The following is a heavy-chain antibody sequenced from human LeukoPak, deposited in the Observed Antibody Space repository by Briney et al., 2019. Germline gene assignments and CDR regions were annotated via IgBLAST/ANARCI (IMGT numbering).Heavy chain of an antibody. CDR1: GGSFSGYY. J-gene: IGHJ3*02. D-gene: IGHD3-9*01. CDR3: ARHGGVLRYFDWFHTPKDAFGI. Sequence: PSETLSLTCAVYGGSFSGYYWSWIRQPPGKGLEWIGEINHSGSTNYNPSLKSRVTISVDTSKNQFSLKLSAVTAADTAVYYCARHGGVLRYFDWFHTPKDAFGIWGQGTMVTVSS. CDR2: INHSGST. V-gene: IGHV4-34*01.